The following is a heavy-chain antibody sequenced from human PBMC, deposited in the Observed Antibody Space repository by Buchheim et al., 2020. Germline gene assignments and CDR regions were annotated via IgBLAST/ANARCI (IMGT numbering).Heavy chain of an antibody. J-gene: IGHJ6*02. CDR2: IIPILGIA. Sequence: QVQLVQSGAEVKKPGSSVKVSCKASGGTFSSYTISWVRQAPGQGLEWMGRIIPILGIANYAQKFQGRVTITADKSTSTAYMELSSLRSEDTAVYYCARGRENDSGSYRFYYYYGMDVWGQGTT. V-gene: IGHV1-69*02. CDR3: ARGRENDSGSYRFYYYYGMDV. CDR1: GGTFSSYT. D-gene: IGHD3-10*01.